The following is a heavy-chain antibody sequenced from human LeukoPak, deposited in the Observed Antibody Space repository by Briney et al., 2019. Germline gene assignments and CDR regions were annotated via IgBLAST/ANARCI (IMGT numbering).Heavy chain of an antibody. CDR1: GFTFDDYG. Sequence: PGGSLRLSCAASGFTFDDYGMSWVRHAPGKGLEWASGINWNGGSTGYADSVKGRFTISRDNAKNSLYLQMNNLRAEDTALYYCARESSSGSWYYFDYWGQGTLVTVSS. CDR2: INWNGGST. CDR3: ARESSSGSWYYFDY. D-gene: IGHD6-19*01. V-gene: IGHV3-20*04. J-gene: IGHJ4*02.